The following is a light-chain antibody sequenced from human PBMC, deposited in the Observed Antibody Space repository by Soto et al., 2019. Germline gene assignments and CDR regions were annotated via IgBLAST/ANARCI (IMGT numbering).Light chain of an antibody. CDR2: DAS. CDR1: QSVSSY. Sequence: EIVLTQSPATLSSSPGERATLSCRASQSVSSYLAWYQQKPGQAPRLLIYDASNRATGVPARFSGSWSGTDFTLTISSLEPEDVAVYYCQQRSNWPRTFGQGTKVEIK. V-gene: IGKV3-11*01. J-gene: IGKJ1*01. CDR3: QQRSNWPRT.